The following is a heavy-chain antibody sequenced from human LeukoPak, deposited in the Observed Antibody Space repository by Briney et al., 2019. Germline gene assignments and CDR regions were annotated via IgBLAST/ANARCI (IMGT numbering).Heavy chain of an antibody. J-gene: IGHJ5*02. CDR2: IYYDGST. CDR1: GGSLSSSLYY. V-gene: IGHV4-39*01. CDR3: ARRSWGSGTYYRGSGFDT. D-gene: IGHD3-10*01. Sequence: SETLSLTCTVSGGSLSSSLYYWGWLRQPPGKGLEWIGNIYYDGSTYYNPSLKSRVTISVDTSKNQFSLRLSSVTAADTAEYYCARRSWGSGTYYRGSGFDTWGQGTLVTVSS.